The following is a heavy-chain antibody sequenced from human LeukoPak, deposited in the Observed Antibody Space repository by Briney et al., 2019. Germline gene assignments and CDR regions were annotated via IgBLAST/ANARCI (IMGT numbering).Heavy chain of an antibody. Sequence: GGSLRLSCAASGFTFSSYAMSWVRQAPGKGLEWVSLLSGSGDTTYYADSVKGLFTISRDNSKNTLYLQMSSLRAEDSAVYYCAKDVRGPGTEFDYWGQGTLVTVSS. CDR3: AKDVRGPGTEFDY. V-gene: IGHV3-23*01. CDR2: LSGSGDTT. J-gene: IGHJ4*02. CDR1: GFTFSSYA. D-gene: IGHD1-14*01.